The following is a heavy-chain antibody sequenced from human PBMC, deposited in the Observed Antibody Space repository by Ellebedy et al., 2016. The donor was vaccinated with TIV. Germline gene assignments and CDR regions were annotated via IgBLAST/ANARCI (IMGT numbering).Heavy chain of an antibody. V-gene: IGHV3-13*04. CDR2: IGTAGDT. CDR3: AKEGEEELDNSFDY. CDR1: GFTFSSYG. D-gene: IGHD3-10*01. J-gene: IGHJ4*02. Sequence: GESLKISXAASGFTFSSYGMHWVRQATGKGLEWVSAIGTAGDTYYPGSVKGRFTISRDNSKNMLFLQMNSLRADDTATYYCAKEGEEELDNSFDYWGQGTLVTVSS.